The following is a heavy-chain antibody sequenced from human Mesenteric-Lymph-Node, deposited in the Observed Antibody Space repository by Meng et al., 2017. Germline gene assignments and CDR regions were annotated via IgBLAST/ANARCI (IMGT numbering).Heavy chain of an antibody. V-gene: IGHV1-3*01. CDR2: INAGNGNT. CDR1: GYTFTSYA. Sequence: ASVKVSCKASGYTFTSYAMHWVRQAPGQRLEWMGWINAGNGNTKYSQKFQGRVTITRDTSASTAYMELSSLRSEDTAVYYCARDREDRLLWFGELFVGAFDIWGQGTMVTVSS. D-gene: IGHD3-10*01. J-gene: IGHJ3*02. CDR3: ARDREDRLLWFGELFVGAFDI.